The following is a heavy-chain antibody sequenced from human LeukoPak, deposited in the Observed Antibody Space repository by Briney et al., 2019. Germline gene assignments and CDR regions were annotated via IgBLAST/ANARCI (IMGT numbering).Heavy chain of an antibody. CDR3: ARGPQKGRSILTGSAAPTFDY. J-gene: IGHJ4*02. Sequence: SGTLSLTCAVSGGSISSSNWWSWVRQPPGKGLEWIGEIYHSGSTNYNPSLKSRVTISVDKSKNQFSLKLSSVTAADTAVYYCARGPQKGRSILTGSAAPTFDYWGQGTLVTVSS. V-gene: IGHV4-4*02. CDR2: IYHSGST. D-gene: IGHD3-9*01. CDR1: GGSISSSNW.